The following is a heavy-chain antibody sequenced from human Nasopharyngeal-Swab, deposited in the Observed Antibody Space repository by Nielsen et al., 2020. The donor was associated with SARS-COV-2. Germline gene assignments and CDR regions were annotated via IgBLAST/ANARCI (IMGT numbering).Heavy chain of an antibody. CDR2: ISYDGSNK. CDR1: GFTFSRYT. J-gene: IGHJ4*02. D-gene: IGHD3-22*01. Sequence: GGSLRLSCAASGFTFSRYTMHWVRQAPGKGLEWVAVISYDGSNKYYADSAKGRFTISRDNSKNTLYLQMNSLRAEDTAVFYCASTPLDSSGYYYAFHYWGRGTLVTVSS. V-gene: IGHV3-30-3*01. CDR3: ASTPLDSSGYYYAFHY.